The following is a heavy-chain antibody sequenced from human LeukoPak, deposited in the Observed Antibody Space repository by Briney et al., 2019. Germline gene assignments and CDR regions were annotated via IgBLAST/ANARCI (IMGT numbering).Heavy chain of an antibody. CDR2: INHSGST. Sequence: KPSETLSLTCTVSGGSISSSSYYWGWIRQPPGKGLAWIGEINHSGSTNYNPSLKSRVTISVDTSKNQFSLKLSSVTAADTAVYYCARGRPDGSGNEDLDYWGQGTLVTVSS. CDR1: GGSISSSSYY. D-gene: IGHD3-10*01. CDR3: ARGRPDGSGNEDLDY. V-gene: IGHV4-39*07. J-gene: IGHJ4*02.